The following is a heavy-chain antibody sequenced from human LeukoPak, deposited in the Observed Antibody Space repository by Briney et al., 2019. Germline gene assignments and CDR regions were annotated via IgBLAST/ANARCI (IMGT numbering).Heavy chain of an antibody. J-gene: IGHJ5*02. D-gene: IGHD3-22*01. CDR2: ISSSDSTS. V-gene: IGHV3-48*03. CDR1: GFTFRSYE. Sequence: GGSLRLSCAASGFTFRSYEMNWVRQAPGKGLEWVSYISSSDSTSHYADSVKGRFTISRDSAKNSLYLQMNSLRVEDMGVYYCARETRGHYYDSSGPDHWGQGTLVTVSS. CDR3: ARETRGHYYDSSGPDH.